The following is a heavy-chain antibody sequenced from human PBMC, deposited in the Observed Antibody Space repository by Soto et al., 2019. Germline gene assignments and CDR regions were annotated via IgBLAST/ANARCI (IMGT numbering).Heavy chain of an antibody. Sequence: PGGSLRLSYAASGFTFSSYAVSWVRQSPGKGLEWVSAISGSGGSTYYADSVKGRFTISRDNSKNTLYLQMNSLRAEDTAVYYCAKVLYSSGWFYFDYWGQGTLVTVSS. CDR3: AKVLYSSGWFYFDY. J-gene: IGHJ4*01. CDR1: GFTFSSYA. D-gene: IGHD6-19*01. V-gene: IGHV3-23*01. CDR2: ISGSGGST.